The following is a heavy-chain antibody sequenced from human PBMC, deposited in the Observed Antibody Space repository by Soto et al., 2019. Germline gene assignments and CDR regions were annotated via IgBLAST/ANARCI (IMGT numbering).Heavy chain of an antibody. V-gene: IGHV4-61*08. CDR3: ARGRDAYKSGY. J-gene: IGHJ4*02. CDR1: GDSVSSGGFY. D-gene: IGHD1-1*01. CDR2: ILYSGST. Sequence: QVQLQESGPGLVKPSETLSLTCTVSGDSVSSGGFYWNWIRQPPGRGLEWIGYILYSGSTNYNPARKRRVPIAVDTSMNQVSLKLNSVTTADTAVYYCARGRDAYKSGYWGQGTLFTVSS.